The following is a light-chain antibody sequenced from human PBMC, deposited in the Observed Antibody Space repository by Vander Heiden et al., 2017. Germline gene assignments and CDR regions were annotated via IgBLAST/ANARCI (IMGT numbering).Light chain of an antibody. CDR2: DVT. CDR1: SSDVGAYNY. V-gene: IGLV2-11*01. CDR3: CSYAGSYTHWV. Sequence: QSALTQPRSVSGSPGQSVTLPCSGASSDVGAYNYVSWYQQHPGKAPKLMIYDVTKRPSGVPDRFSGSKSGNTASLTISGLQAEDEADYYCCSYAGSYTHWVFGGGTKLTVL. J-gene: IGLJ3*02.